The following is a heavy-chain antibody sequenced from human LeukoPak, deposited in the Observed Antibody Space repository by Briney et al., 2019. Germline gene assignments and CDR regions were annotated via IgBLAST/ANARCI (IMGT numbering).Heavy chain of an antibody. Sequence: ASVKVSCKASGGTFSSYAISWVRQAPGQGLEWMGWINPNSGGTNYAQKFQGRVTMTRDTSISTAYMELSRLRSDDTAVYYCASPGVVVINNWFDPWGQGTLVTVSS. J-gene: IGHJ5*02. D-gene: IGHD3-22*01. CDR2: INPNSGGT. CDR1: GGTFSSYA. V-gene: IGHV1-2*02. CDR3: ASPGVVVINNWFDP.